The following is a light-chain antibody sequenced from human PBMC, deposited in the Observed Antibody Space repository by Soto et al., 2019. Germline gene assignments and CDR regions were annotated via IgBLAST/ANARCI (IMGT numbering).Light chain of an antibody. J-gene: IGKJ4*01. CDR2: AAS. CDR3: QKYNSAPLT. Sequence: DIQMTQSPSSLSACVGDRVTITCRASQGISSYLAWYQQKPGKVPKVLIYAASTLQSGVPSRFSGSGSGTDFTLTISSLQPEDAATYYCQKYNSAPLTFGGGTKVDIK. V-gene: IGKV1-27*01. CDR1: QGISSY.